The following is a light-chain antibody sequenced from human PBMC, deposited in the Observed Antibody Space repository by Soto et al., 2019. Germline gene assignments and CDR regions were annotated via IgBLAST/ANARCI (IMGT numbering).Light chain of an antibody. Sequence: EIVLTQSPGTLSLSPGDRATLSCRGSHSVSSNYLAWFQQKPGQAPRLLIYGASSRATSIPDRFSGSGSGTDFTLTISRLEPEDFAVYYCQQHGSSHQTFGQGTKVDIK. V-gene: IGKV3-20*01. CDR1: HSVSSNY. J-gene: IGKJ1*01. CDR3: QQHGSSHQT. CDR2: GAS.